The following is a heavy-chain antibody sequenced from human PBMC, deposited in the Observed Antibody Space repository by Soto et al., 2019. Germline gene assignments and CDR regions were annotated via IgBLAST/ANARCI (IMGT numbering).Heavy chain of an antibody. J-gene: IGHJ4*02. D-gene: IGHD3-22*01. CDR1: GFTFSSYD. CDR2: IGTAGDP. CDR3: ARERIVGYYYDSSGYYY. Sequence: PGWSLRLSCAASGFTFSSYDMHWVRQATGKGLEWVSAIGTAGDPYYPGSVKGRFTISRENAKNSLYPQMNSLRAGDTAVYYCARERIVGYYYDSSGYYYWGQGTLVTVSS. V-gene: IGHV3-13*05.